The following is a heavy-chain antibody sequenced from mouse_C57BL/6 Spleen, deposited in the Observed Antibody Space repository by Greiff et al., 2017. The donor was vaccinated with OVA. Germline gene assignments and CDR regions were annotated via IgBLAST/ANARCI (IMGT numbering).Heavy chain of an antibody. CDR1: GYAFSSSW. Sequence: LVESGPELVKPGASVKISCKASGYAFSSSWMNWVKQRPGKGLEWIGRIYPGDGDTNYNGNFKGKATLTADKSSSTAYMQLSSLTSEDSAVYFCARSIYYDYEGAWFAYWGQGTLVTVSA. CDR2: IYPGDGDT. J-gene: IGHJ3*01. V-gene: IGHV1-82*01. CDR3: ARSIYYDYEGAWFAY. D-gene: IGHD2-4*01.